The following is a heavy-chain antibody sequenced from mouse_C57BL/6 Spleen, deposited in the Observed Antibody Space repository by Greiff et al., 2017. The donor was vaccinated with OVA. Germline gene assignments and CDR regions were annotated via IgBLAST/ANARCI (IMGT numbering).Heavy chain of an antibody. CDR1: GFNIKDDY. D-gene: IGHD2-5*01. CDR2: IDPENGDT. CDR3: TTLDYSNYGFAY. V-gene: IGHV14-4*01. J-gene: IGHJ3*01. Sequence: VQLKQSGAELVRPGASVKLSCTASGFNIKDDYMHWVKQRPEQGLEWIGWIDPENGDTEYASKFQGKATITADTSSNTAYLQLSSLTSEDAAVYYCTTLDYSNYGFAYWGQGTLVTVSA.